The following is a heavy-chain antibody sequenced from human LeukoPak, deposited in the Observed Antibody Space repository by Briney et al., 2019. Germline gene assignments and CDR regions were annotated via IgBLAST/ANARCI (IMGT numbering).Heavy chain of an antibody. Sequence: GASVKVSCKASGGTFSSYAISWVRQAPGQGLEWMGGIIPIFGTANYAQKFQGRVTITADESTSTAYMELSSLRSEDTAVYYCARVMLLEQPAVAFDIWGQGTMVTVSS. CDR1: GGTFSSYA. V-gene: IGHV1-69*13. J-gene: IGHJ3*02. CDR2: IIPIFGTA. D-gene: IGHD3-16*01. CDR3: ARVMLLEQPAVAFDI.